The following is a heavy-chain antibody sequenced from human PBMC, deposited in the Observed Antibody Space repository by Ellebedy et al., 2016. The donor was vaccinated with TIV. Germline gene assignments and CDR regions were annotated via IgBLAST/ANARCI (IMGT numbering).Heavy chain of an antibody. J-gene: IGHJ4*02. CDR2: LTTGGVT. V-gene: IGHV3-23*01. D-gene: IGHD3-10*01. CDR3: AKDSGRTGWISDY. CDR1: GFTLSRHW. Sequence: PGGSLRLSCAASGFTLSRHWMSWVRQGPGKGLEWVSALTTGGVTFYADSVKVRFTISRDISTNTLYLQMNSLRVEDTAVYFCAKDSGRTGWISDYWGQGTLVTVSS.